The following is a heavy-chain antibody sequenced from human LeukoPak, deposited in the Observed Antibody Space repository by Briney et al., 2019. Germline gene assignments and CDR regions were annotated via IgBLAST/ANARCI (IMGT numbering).Heavy chain of an antibody. D-gene: IGHD3/OR15-3a*01. V-gene: IGHV3-7*01. CDR1: GFSFINYW. CDR3: ARDLGTWFDP. CDR2: IKVDGSEK. J-gene: IGHJ5*02. Sequence: GSLRLSCAASGFSFINYWMSWVRQAPGKGLEWVANIKVDGSEKYYVDSVKGRFTISRDNAKNSLYLQMNSLRADDTAVYYCARDLGTWFDPWGQGTPVTVSS.